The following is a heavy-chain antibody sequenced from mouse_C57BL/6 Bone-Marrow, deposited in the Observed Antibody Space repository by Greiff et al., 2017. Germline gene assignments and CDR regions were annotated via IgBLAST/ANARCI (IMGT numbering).Heavy chain of an antibody. Sequence: QVQLQQSGPGLVQPSQSLSITCTVSGFSLSSYGVHWVRQSPGKGLEWLGVIWSGGITDYNAAFISRLTSSRDISKSQVYFKMSSLHADDTAIYYCARKENPLGTMDYWGQGTSVTVSS. V-gene: IGHV2-2*01. J-gene: IGHJ4*01. CDR2: IWSGGIT. CDR3: ARKENPLGTMDY. CDR1: GFSLSSYG.